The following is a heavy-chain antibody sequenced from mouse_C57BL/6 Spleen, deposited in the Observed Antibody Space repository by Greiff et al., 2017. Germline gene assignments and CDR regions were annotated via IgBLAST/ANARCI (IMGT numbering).Heavy chain of an antibody. CDR3: ARDITTVVDFAY. D-gene: IGHD1-1*01. CDR2: ISDGGSYT. Sequence: VQLQQSGGGLVKPGGSLKLSCAASGFSFSSYAMSWVRQTPEKRLEWVATISDGGSYTYYPDNVKGRFTISRDNAKNNLYLHMSHLKSEDTAMYYCARDITTVVDFAYWGQGTLVTVSA. J-gene: IGHJ3*01. V-gene: IGHV5-4*01. CDR1: GFSFSSYA.